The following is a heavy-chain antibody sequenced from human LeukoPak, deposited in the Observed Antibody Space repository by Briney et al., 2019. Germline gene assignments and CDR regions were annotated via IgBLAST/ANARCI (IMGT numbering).Heavy chain of an antibody. CDR3: AREDGYNMDDAFDI. CDR1: GGSITTGNDY. D-gene: IGHD5-24*01. V-gene: IGHV4-39*01. J-gene: IGHJ3*02. CDR2: VYYSGDT. Sequence: SETLFLTCTLSGGSITTGNDYWGWVRQPPGKGLEWIGSVYYSGDTYYNPSLKSRVTISVDTSKNQFSLRLRSVTAADTAVYYCAREDGYNMDDAFDIWGQGTMVSVSS.